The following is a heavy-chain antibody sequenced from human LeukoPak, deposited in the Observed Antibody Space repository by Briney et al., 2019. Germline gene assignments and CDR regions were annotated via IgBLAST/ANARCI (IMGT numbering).Heavy chain of an antibody. J-gene: IGHJ4*02. D-gene: IGHD5-18*01. Sequence: ASVKVSCKASGYTFTSYAMHWVRQAPGQRLEWMGWINAGNGNTKYSQKFQGRVTMTEDTSTDTAYMELSSLRSEDTAVYYCATGDLGYSYGYEFDYWGQGTLVTVSS. CDR1: GYTFTSYA. V-gene: IGHV1-3*01. CDR2: INAGNGNT. CDR3: ATGDLGYSYGYEFDY.